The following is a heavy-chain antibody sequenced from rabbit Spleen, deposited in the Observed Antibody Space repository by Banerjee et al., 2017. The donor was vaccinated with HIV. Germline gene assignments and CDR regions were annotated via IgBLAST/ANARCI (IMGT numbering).Heavy chain of an antibody. J-gene: IGHJ6*01. CDR3: ARDTGTSFSTYGMDL. D-gene: IGHD8-1*01. CDR2: INAVTGKA. Sequence: QEQLVESGGGLVQPEGSLKLSYTASGFSFSNKAVMCWVRQAPGKGLEWIACINAVTGKAVYASWATGRFTISKTSSTTVTLQMTSLTVADTATYFCARDTGTSFSTYGMDLWGPGTLVTVS. CDR1: GFSFSNKAV. V-gene: IGHV1S45*01.